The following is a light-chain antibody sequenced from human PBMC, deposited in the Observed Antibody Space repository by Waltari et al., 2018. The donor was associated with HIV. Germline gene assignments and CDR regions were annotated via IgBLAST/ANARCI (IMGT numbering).Light chain of an antibody. CDR3: QQYDTYPQT. V-gene: IGKV1-16*01. J-gene: IGKJ4*01. Sequence: DTQMTQSPASLSASVGDRVTITCRASLGIGMYLAWFQQKPGKAPKSLIYEASRLQSGVPSRFSGTKSGRDFTLTISSLQPEDSATYYCQQYDTYPQTFGGGTKVEV. CDR2: EAS. CDR1: LGIGMY.